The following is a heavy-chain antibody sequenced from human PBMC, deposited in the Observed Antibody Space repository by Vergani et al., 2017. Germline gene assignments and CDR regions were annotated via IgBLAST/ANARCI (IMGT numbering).Heavy chain of an antibody. V-gene: IGHV4-61*10. CDR1: GGSISSGSYY. Sequence: QVQLQESGPGLVKPSQTLSLTCTVSGGSISSGSYYWSWIRQPAGKGLEWIGYIYYSGSTNYNPSLKSRVTISVDTSKHQFSLKLSSVTAADTAVYYCARVRYGMDVWGQGTTVTVSS. J-gene: IGHJ6*02. CDR2: IYYSGST. CDR3: ARVRYGMDV.